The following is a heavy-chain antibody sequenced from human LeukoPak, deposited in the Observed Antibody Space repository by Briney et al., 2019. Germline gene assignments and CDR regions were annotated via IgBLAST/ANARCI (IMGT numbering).Heavy chain of an antibody. CDR3: ARAGVDTAMDTSL. D-gene: IGHD5-18*01. CDR2: ISSSSSYI. J-gene: IGHJ4*02. V-gene: IGHV3-21*01. CDR1: GFPFSSYS. Sequence: PGGSLRLSCAASGFPFSSYSMNWVRQAPGKGLEGVSSISSSSSYIYYADSVKGRFTISRDNAKNSLYLQMNSLRAEDTAVYYCARAGVDTAMDTSLWGQGTLVTVFS.